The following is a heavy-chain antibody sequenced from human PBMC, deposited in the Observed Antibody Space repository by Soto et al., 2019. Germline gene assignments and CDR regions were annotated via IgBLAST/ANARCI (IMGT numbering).Heavy chain of an antibody. Sequence: ALRLSCAASGFTFSSYGMHWVRQAPGKGLEWVAVISYDGSNKYYADSVKGRFTISRDNSKNTLYLQMNSLRAEDTAVYYCAKAAGQWLVGVPFDYWGQGTLVTVSS. V-gene: IGHV3-30*18. CDR2: ISYDGSNK. J-gene: IGHJ4*02. D-gene: IGHD6-19*01. CDR3: AKAAGQWLVGVPFDY. CDR1: GFTFSSYG.